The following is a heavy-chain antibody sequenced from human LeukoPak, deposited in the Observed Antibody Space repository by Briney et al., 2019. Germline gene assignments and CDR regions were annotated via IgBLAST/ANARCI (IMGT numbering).Heavy chain of an antibody. D-gene: IGHD4-23*01. V-gene: IGHV3-11*01. CDR2: ISRSSSTI. CDR1: GFTFSDYH. J-gene: IGHJ4*02. CDR3: VRQDHHYGGNPSLFIDC. Sequence: PGGSLRLSCAASGFTFSDYHMSWVRQAPGKGLEWVSYISRSSSTIYYADSVKGRFTISRDNAKNSLYLQVNSLRAEGSAVYYCVRQDHHYGGNPSLFIDCWGQGTLVTVSS.